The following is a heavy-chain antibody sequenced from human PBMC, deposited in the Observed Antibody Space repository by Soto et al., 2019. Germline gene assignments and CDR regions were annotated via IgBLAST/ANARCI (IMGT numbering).Heavy chain of an antibody. CDR2: IYYSGTT. CDR3: ARSPPSYFAF. J-gene: IGHJ4*02. V-gene: IGHV4-31*02. Sequence: SETMSLTWRVAGGSRVGGGCYWIWIRKHPGKGLEWIGYIYYSGTTYYNPSLKSRVSISVDTSNNQFSLKLTSVTAADTAVNKGARSPPSYFAFRRKGTLVPV. CDR1: GGSRVGGGCY.